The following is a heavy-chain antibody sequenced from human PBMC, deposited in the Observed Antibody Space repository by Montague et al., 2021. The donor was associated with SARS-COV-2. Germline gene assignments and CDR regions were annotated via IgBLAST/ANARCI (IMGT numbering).Heavy chain of an antibody. CDR3: ASGMFDT. CDR1: GFTVSSTY. J-gene: IGHJ5*02. Sequence: SLRLSCAASGFTVSSTYISWVRQAPGKGLEWISVIYSSGDTYHADSMKDRFTISRDNSKNTVYLQMHILRAEDTAVYYCASGMFDTWGQGTLVTVSS. V-gene: IGHV3-66*01. CDR2: IYSSGDT.